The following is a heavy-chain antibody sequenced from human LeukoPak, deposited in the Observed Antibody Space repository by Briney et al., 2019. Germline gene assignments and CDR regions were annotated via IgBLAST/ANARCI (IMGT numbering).Heavy chain of an antibody. Sequence: SETLSLTCTVSGGSISSYYWSWIRQPPGKGLEWIGYIYYSGSTNYNPSLKSRVTMSVDKSKNQFSLKLSSVTAADTAVYYCASAEPRGIIWYPYWGQGTLVTVSS. D-gene: IGHD6-13*01. J-gene: IGHJ4*02. CDR3: ASAEPRGIIWYPY. CDR2: IYYSGST. V-gene: IGHV4-59*12. CDR1: GGSISSYY.